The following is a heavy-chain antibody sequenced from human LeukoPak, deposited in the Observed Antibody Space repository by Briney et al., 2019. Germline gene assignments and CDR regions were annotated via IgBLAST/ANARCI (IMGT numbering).Heavy chain of an antibody. V-gene: IGHV3-66*01. J-gene: IGHJ4*02. Sequence: PGGSLRLSCAASGFTFSSNYMSWVRQAPGKGLEWVSVIYSGGSTYYADSVKGRFTISRDNSKNTLYLQMNSLRAEDTAVYYCAREALSYSGCYDYWGQGTLVTVSS. CDR2: IYSGGST. D-gene: IGHD1-26*01. CDR3: AREALSYSGCYDY. CDR1: GFTFSSNY.